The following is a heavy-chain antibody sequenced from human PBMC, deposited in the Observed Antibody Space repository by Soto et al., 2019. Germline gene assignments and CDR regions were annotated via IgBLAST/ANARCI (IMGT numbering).Heavy chain of an antibody. D-gene: IGHD2-15*01. CDR1: GFTFSNYW. J-gene: IGHJ6*03. CDR2: INSYGSVS. CDR3: ARGDCVGGTCYSLAGSFYYYMDV. Sequence: EVQLVESGGGLVQPGGSLRLSCAASGFTFSNYWMYWVRQAPGKGLAWVSRINSYGSVSSHADSVRGRLTISRDNVKNTLYLHMDSLSAEATAVYFCARGDCVGGTCYSLAGSFYYYMDVWGKGTTVTVFS. V-gene: IGHV3-74*02.